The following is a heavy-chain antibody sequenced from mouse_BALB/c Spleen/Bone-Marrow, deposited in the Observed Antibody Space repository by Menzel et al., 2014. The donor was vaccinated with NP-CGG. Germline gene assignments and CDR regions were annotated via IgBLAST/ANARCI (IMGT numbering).Heavy chain of an antibody. V-gene: IGHV1-82*01. CDR3: ASGSSSFAY. CDR2: IYPGDGDT. Sequence: VQLQQSGPELVKPGASVKISCKASGYAFSSSWMNWVKQRPGQGLEWIGRIYPGDGDTNYNGKFKGKATLTADKSSSTAYMQLSSLTSVDSAVYFCASGSSSFAYWGQGTLVTASA. J-gene: IGHJ3*01. D-gene: IGHD1-1*01. CDR1: GYAFSSSW.